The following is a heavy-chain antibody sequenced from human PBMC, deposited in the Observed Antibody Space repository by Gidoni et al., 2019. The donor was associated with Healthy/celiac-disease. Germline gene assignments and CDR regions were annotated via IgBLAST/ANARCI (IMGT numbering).Heavy chain of an antibody. CDR1: GYSISSGYY. J-gene: IGHJ3*02. V-gene: IGHV4-38-2*01. D-gene: IGHD3-22*01. CDR2: IYHSGST. Sequence: QVQLQESGPGLVKPSETLSLTCAVSGYSISSGYYWGWIRQPPGKGLEWIGSIYHSGSTYYNPSLKSRVTISVDTSKNQFSLKLSSVTAADTAVYYCARGPPDSSGYYARGTFDIWGQGTMVTVSS. CDR3: ARGPPDSSGYYARGTFDI.